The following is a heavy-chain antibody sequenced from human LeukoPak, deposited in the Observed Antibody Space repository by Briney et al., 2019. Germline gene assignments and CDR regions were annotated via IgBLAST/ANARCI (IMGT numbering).Heavy chain of an antibody. D-gene: IGHD2-2*01. Sequence: AGGSLRLSCAASGFTFSSYAMSWVRQAPGKGLEWVSAISGSGGSTYYADSVKGRFTISRDNSKNTLYLQMNSLRAEDTAVYYCAKDQDRYCSSTSCPTFGMDVWGQGTTVTVSS. V-gene: IGHV3-23*01. J-gene: IGHJ6*02. CDR1: GFTFSSYA. CDR2: ISGSGGST. CDR3: AKDQDRYCSSTSCPTFGMDV.